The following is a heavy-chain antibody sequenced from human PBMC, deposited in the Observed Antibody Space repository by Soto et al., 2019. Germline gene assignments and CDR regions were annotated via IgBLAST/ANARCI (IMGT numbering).Heavy chain of an antibody. CDR2: ISYDGSNK. V-gene: IGHV3-30-3*01. CDR1: GFTFSSYA. D-gene: IGHD3-10*01. CDR3: ARDPTNGSGGYYYYGMDV. J-gene: IGHJ6*02. Sequence: GGSLRLSCAASGFTFSSYAMHWVRQAPGKGLEWVAVISYDGSNKYYADSVKGRFTISRDNSKNTRYLQMNSLRAEDTAVYYCARDPTNGSGGYYYYGMDVWGQGTTVTVSS.